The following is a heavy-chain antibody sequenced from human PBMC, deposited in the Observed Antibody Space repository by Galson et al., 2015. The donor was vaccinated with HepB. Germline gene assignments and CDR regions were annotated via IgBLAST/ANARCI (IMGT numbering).Heavy chain of an antibody. CDR3: ARARYSSGWNFDY. CDR2: TRNKANSYTT. Sequence: SLRLSCAASGFTFSDHYMDWVRQAPGKGLEWVGRTRNKANSYTTEYAASVKGRLTISRDDSKNLLYLQMNSLKTEDTAVYYCARARYSSGWNFDYWGQGTLVTVSS. V-gene: IGHV3-72*01. J-gene: IGHJ4*02. D-gene: IGHD6-19*01. CDR1: GFTFSDHY.